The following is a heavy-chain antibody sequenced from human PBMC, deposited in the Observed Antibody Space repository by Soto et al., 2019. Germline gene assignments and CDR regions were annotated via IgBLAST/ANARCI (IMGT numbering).Heavy chain of an antibody. D-gene: IGHD3-16*02. CDR2: ISSSGSTI. Sequence: GGSLRLSCAASGFTFSSYEMNWVRQAPGKGLEWVSYISSSGSTIYYADSVKGRFTISRDNAKNSLYLQMNSLRAEDTAVYYCASSTDDYVWGSYRSRWFDPWGQGTLVTVSS. V-gene: IGHV3-48*03. CDR3: ASSTDDYVWGSYRSRWFDP. CDR1: GFTFSSYE. J-gene: IGHJ5*02.